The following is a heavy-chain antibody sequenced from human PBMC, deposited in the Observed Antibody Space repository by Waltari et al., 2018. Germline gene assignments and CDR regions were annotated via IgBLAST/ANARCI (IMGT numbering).Heavy chain of an antibody. CDR1: GGTFSSYA. Sequence: QVQLVQSGAEVKKPGSSVKVSCKASGGTFSSYAISWVRQAPGQGLEWIGRIIPSCSTANYAQKFKGRVTITANKSTSTAYMVLSGLTSENTAVYYCAGDNWNDLYYGMDVWGQGTTVTVSS. D-gene: IGHD1-1*01. CDR3: AGDNWNDLYYGMDV. V-gene: IGHV1-69*08. CDR2: IIPSCSTA. J-gene: IGHJ6*02.